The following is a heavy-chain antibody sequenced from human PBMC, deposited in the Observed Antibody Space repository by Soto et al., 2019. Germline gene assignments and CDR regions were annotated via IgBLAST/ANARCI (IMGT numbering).Heavy chain of an antibody. CDR3: GTDFPVAKGGFDP. V-gene: IGHV3-53*01. Sequence: GGSLRLSCAASGFTVSNTYMTWVRQPPGKGLECVSVIYTAGGTNYADSVKGRFIISRDNSKNTLYLQMNSLRAEDTAVYYCGTDFPVAKGGFDPWDQGTMVTVSS. J-gene: IGHJ5*02. CDR2: IYTAGGT. D-gene: IGHD6-25*01. CDR1: GFTVSNTY.